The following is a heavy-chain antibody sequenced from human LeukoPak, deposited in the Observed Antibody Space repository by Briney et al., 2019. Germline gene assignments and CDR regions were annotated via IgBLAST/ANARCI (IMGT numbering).Heavy chain of an antibody. CDR3: ARGDSVVVPAAERYFDY. D-gene: IGHD2-2*01. CDR1: GGSLSGYY. J-gene: IGHJ4*02. V-gene: IGHV4-34*01. Sequence: SETLSLTCAVYGGSLSGYYWSWIRQPPGKGLEWIGEINHSGSTNYNPSLKSRVTISVDTSKNQFSLKLSSVTAADTAVYYCARGDSVVVPAAERYFDYWGQGTLVTVSS. CDR2: INHSGST.